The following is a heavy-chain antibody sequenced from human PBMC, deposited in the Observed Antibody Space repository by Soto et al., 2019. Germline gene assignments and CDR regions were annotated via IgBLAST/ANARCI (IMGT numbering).Heavy chain of an antibody. J-gene: IGHJ6*02. CDR2: IGGSGTGGRT. CDR1: GLTFSTYA. CDR3: AKSPGGLDGYNSDYYGMDV. V-gene: IGHV3-23*01. D-gene: IGHD5-12*01. Sequence: EVHLLESGGDLVQPRGSLRLSCTASGLTFSTYAMSWVRQAPGKGLEWVSAIGGSGTGGRTYYAASVKGRFTISRDNSKNTVYLQMNSLRADDPAVYYGAKSPGGLDGYNSDYYGMDVWGQGTTVTVSS.